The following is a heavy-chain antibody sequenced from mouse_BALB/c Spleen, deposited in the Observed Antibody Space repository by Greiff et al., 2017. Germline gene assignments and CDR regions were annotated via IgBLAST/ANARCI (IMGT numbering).Heavy chain of an antibody. J-gene: IGHJ1*01. CDR3: ARTLRPWYFDV. CDR2: INPSSGYT. Sequence: VQLQQSGAELARPGPSVKMSCKASGYTFTSYTMHWVKQRPGQGLEWIGYINPSSGYTNYNQKFKDKATLTADKSSSTAYMQLSSLTSEDSAVYYCARTLRPWYFDVWGAGTTVTVSS. D-gene: IGHD1-2*01. CDR1: GYTFTSYT. V-gene: IGHV1-4*01.